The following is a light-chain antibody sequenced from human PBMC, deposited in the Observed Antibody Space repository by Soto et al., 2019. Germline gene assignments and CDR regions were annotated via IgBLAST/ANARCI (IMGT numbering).Light chain of an antibody. CDR3: HHYGRSPIFT. Sequence: EVVLTQSPGTLSLSAGDRATLSCRASQSVASNHLAWYQQKPGQAPRLLIYDASTRVAGIPDRFSGSGSGTDFTLTISRLEPEDFGVFFCHHYGRSPIFTFGPGTTVD. CDR1: QSVASNH. CDR2: DAS. V-gene: IGKV3-20*01. J-gene: IGKJ3*01.